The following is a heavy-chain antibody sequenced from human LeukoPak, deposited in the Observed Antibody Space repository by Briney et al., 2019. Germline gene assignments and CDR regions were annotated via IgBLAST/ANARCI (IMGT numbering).Heavy chain of an antibody. D-gene: IGHD3-22*01. CDR2: VSYDENNK. Sequence: GGSLRLSCTASGFTFGDYAMSWFRQAPGKGLEWVALVSYDENNKYYADSVKGPFTISRDNSKNTLYLQMNSLRAEDTAVYYCARAIYSDSGGYYPVGYLDLWGQGTLVTVSS. CDR3: ARAIYSDSGGYYPVGYLDL. J-gene: IGHJ4*02. CDR1: GFTFGDYA. V-gene: IGHV3-30-3*01.